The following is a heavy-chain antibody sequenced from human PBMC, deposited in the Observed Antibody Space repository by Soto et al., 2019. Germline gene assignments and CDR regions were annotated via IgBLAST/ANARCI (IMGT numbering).Heavy chain of an antibody. V-gene: IGHV3-11*01. J-gene: IGHJ6*02. Sequence: GGSLRLSCAASGFTFIDYYIIFVRQAPGKGLEWVSYISSSGSTIYYADSVKGRFTISRDNAKNSLHLQMNSLRAEDTAVYYCASTKSSYLDMDVWGRGTTVTVSS. CDR3: ASTKSSYLDMDV. CDR2: ISSSGSTI. D-gene: IGHD6-13*01. CDR1: GFTFIDYY.